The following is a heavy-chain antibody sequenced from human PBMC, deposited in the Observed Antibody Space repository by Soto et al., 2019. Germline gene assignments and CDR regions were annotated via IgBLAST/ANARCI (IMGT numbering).Heavy chain of an antibody. CDR2: ISSSSSYI. CDR3: ARELVVVVPAAIPLDY. V-gene: IGHV3-21*01. D-gene: IGHD2-2*01. Sequence: PGGSLRLSCAASGFTFSSYSMNWVRQAPGKGLEWVSSISSSSSYIYYADSVKGRFTISRDNAKNSLYLQMNSLRAEDTAVYYCARELVVVVPAAIPLDYWGQGTLVIVSS. J-gene: IGHJ4*02. CDR1: GFTFSSYS.